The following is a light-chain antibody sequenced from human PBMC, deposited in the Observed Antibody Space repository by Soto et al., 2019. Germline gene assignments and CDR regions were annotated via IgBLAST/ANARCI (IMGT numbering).Light chain of an antibody. CDR2: GDN. CDR3: QSYDSSLGHVV. Sequence: QAVVTQPPSVSGAPGQRVTIPCTGSSSNIGSYYDVHWYQQLPGTVPKLLIYGDNNRPSGVPDRFSGSKSGTSASLAITGLQAEDEADYYCQSYDSSLGHVVFGGGTKLTVL. V-gene: IGLV1-40*01. J-gene: IGLJ2*01. CDR1: SSNIGSYYD.